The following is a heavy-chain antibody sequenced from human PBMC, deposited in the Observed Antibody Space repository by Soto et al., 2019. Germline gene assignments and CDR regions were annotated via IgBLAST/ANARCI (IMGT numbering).Heavy chain of an antibody. CDR1: RFTFSSYG. V-gene: IGHV3-33*01. CDR3: ARDLDSSGSIDY. J-gene: IGHJ4*02. Sequence: QVQLVESGGGVVQPGRSLRLSCAASRFTFSSYGMHWVRQAPGKGLEWVAVIWYDGSNKYYADSVKGRFTISRDNSKNTLYLQMNSLRAEDTAVYYCARDLDSSGSIDYWGQGTLVTVSS. D-gene: IGHD3-22*01. CDR2: IWYDGSNK.